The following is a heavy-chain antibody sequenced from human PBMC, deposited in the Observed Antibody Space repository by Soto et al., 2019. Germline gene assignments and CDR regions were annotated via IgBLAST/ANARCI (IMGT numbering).Heavy chain of an antibody. J-gene: IGHJ6*02. V-gene: IGHV1-69*01. CDR2: IIPFFGTS. Sequence: QVQLVQSGAEVKKPGSSVKVSCGASGGTFSSYPINWVRQAPGQGLEWMGGIIPFFGTSNYAQKFQGRVTITADESTSTAYIELRTMRSEVTAVYYCARVGHITNYGMAVWGQGTTVTVSS. D-gene: IGHD1-26*01. CDR1: GGTFSSYP. CDR3: ARVGHITNYGMAV.